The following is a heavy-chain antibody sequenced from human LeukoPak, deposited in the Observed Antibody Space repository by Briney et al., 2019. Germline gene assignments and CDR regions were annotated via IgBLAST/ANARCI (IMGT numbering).Heavy chain of an antibody. CDR1: GGSISSYY. CDR3: ARQDLELQVEY. D-gene: IGHD1-7*01. Sequence: PSETLSLTCTVSGGSISSYYWSWIRQPPGKGLEWIGYIYYSGSTNYNPSLKSRVTISVDTSKNQFSLKLSSVTAADTAVYYCARQDLELQVEYWGQGTLVTVFS. CDR2: IYYSGST. J-gene: IGHJ4*02. V-gene: IGHV4-59*01.